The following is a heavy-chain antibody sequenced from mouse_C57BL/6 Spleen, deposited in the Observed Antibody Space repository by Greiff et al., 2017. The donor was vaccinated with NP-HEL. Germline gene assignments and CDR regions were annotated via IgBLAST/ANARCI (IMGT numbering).Heavy chain of an antibody. CDR3: ASTDGYYQFAY. J-gene: IGHJ3*01. V-gene: IGHV5-17*01. CDR2: ISSGSSTI. Sequence: EVKLVESGGGLVKPGGSLKLSCAASGFTFSDYGMHWVRQAPEKGLEWVAYISSGSSTIYYADTVKGRFTISRDNAKNTLFLQMTSLRSEDTAMYYCASTDGYYQFAYWGQGTLVTVSA. CDR1: GFTFSDYG. D-gene: IGHD2-3*01.